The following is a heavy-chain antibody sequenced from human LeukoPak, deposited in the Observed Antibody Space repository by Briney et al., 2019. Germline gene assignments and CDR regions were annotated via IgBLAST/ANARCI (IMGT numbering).Heavy chain of an antibody. J-gene: IGHJ4*02. CDR3: SGRDSSRSPRAY. Sequence: GGSLRLSCAASGLTFTDFWMNWVRLAPGRGLEWLANINPDGNEKYYVDSVKGRFAMSRDNAKNEVYLEMNSLRAEDTGVYYCSGRDSSRSPRAYWGQGTLVSASS. CDR2: INPDGNEK. V-gene: IGHV3-7*01. D-gene: IGHD6-13*01. CDR1: GLTFTDFW.